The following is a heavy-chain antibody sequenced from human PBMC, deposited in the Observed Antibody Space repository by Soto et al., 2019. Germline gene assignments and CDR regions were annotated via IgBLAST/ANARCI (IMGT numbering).Heavy chain of an antibody. J-gene: IGHJ4*02. D-gene: IGHD2-21*02. V-gene: IGHV2-70*16. Sequence: TLSLTCAVYGGSFSGYYCCWMRKPPGKALQWRARLDWDDDRFYSTSLNTRLTISKDTSKNQVVLTMTNMDPVDTATDYCARDPGYYGCDCYRDFWGQGPLVTVSS. CDR3: ARDPGYYGCDCYRDF. CDR1: GGSFSGYY. CDR2: LDWDDDR.